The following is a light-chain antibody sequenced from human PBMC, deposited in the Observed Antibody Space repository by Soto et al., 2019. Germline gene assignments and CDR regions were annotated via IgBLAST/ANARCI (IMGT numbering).Light chain of an antibody. CDR1: QSLSSRY. CDR3: QHYGNSPLT. J-gene: IGKJ4*01. V-gene: IGKV3-20*01. Sequence: EIVLTQSPGTLSLSPGERATLSCRASQSLSSRYLAWYQQKLGQAPRLLISGGSSRATGIPDRFRGSGSGTDFTLTISSLEPADFAVYHCQHYGNSPLTFGGGTKIEIK. CDR2: GGS.